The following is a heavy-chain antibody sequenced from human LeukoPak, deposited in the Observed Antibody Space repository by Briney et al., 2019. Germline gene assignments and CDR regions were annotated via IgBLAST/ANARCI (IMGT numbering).Heavy chain of an antibody. CDR3: TTGSSGWYSYYYYYMDV. V-gene: IGHV3-15*01. J-gene: IGHJ6*03. CDR1: GFTFSNAW. CDR2: IKSKTDGGTT. D-gene: IGHD6-19*01. Sequence: GGSLRLSCAASGFTFSNAWMSWVRQAPGKGLEWVGRIKSKTDGGTTDYAAPVKGRFTISRDDSKNTLYLQMNSLKTEDTAVYYCTTGSSGWYSYYYYYMDVWGKGTTVTISS.